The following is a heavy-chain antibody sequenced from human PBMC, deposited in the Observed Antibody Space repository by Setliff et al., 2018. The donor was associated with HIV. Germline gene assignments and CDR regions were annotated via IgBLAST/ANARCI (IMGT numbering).Heavy chain of an antibody. CDR1: GASISSGGYY. CDR2: IYYSGSI. CDR3: ARERQDDSRGYAYYYHMDV. V-gene: IGHV4-31*03. Sequence: SETLSLTCTVSGASISSGGYYWSWIRQLPGKGLEWIGYIYYSGSIYYNPSLKSRVTISVDTSKNQFSLKLSSVTAADTAVYYCARERQDDSRGYAYYYHMDVWGKGTTVTVSS. D-gene: IGHD3-22*01. J-gene: IGHJ6*03.